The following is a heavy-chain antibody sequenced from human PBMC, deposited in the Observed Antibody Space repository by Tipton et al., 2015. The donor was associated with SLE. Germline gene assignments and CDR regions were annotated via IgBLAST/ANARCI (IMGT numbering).Heavy chain of an antibody. V-gene: IGHV1-46*01. CDR1: GYTFTSNY. J-gene: IGHJ4*02. CDR2: INPGGGRA. Sequence: QSGPEVKKPGASVKISCKTSGYTFTSNYIHWVRQAPGQGLEWMGIINPGGGRATYSQKFQGRVTMTRDTSASTVDMELSSLRSEDSALYYCARGGIFGVFALDFWGQGTLVTVSS. D-gene: IGHD3-3*01. CDR3: ARGGIFGVFALDF.